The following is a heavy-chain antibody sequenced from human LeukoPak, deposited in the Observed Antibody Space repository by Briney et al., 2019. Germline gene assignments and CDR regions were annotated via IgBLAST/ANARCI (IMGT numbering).Heavy chain of an antibody. D-gene: IGHD3-10*01. CDR1: GFTFSGSA. CDR3: TRLVGVARWFGHMDV. V-gene: IGHV3-73*01. Sequence: QPGGSLRLSCAASGFTFSGSAMHWVRQASGKGLEWVGRIRSKANSYATAYAASVKGRFTISRDDSKNTAYLQTNSLKTEDTAVYYCTRLVGVARWFGHMDVWGKGTTVTISS. CDR2: IRSKANSYAT. J-gene: IGHJ6*03.